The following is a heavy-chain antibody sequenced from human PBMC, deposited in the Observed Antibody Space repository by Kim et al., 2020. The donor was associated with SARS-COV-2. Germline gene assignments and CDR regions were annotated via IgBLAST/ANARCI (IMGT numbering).Heavy chain of an antibody. V-gene: IGHV4-34*01. CDR2: INHSGSA. D-gene: IGHD5-12*01. CDR3: ARGQIVAGLQTTYNWFDP. Sequence: SETLSLTCGVFGGSLSGYYWSWIRQPPGKGLEWIGEINHSGSATYNPSLKSRVTMSVDTSKNQISLKLDSVTAADTAVYYCARGQIVAGLQTTYNWFDP. J-gene: IGHJ5*02. CDR1: GGSLSGYY.